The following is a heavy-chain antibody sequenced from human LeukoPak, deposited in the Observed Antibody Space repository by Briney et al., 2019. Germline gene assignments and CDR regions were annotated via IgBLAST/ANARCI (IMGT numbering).Heavy chain of an antibody. J-gene: IGHJ4*02. CDR3: AKGPQLVRYFDY. D-gene: IGHD6-13*01. CDR2: IFHSGST. CDR1: GGSISDYY. Sequence: SETLSLTCTVSGGSISDYYWSWIRQPPGKGLEWIGYIFHSGSTDYNPSLKSRVTISVDTSRNQLSLNLNSVTAADTAVYYCAKGPQLVRYFDYWGQGALVTVSS. V-gene: IGHV4-59*08.